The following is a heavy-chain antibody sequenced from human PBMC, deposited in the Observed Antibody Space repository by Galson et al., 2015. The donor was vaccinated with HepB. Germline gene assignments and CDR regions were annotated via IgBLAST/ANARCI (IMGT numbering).Heavy chain of an antibody. J-gene: IGHJ2*01. CDR2: ITKDGNTK. Sequence: SLRLSCAASGFNLGSYWMHWVRQAPGKGLVWVSRITKDGNTKDYADSVKGRFTISRDNAKNTLYLQMNSLRGEDTAIYFCTRGGLRLSTYFDLWGRGTLVTVAS. D-gene: IGHD2-15*01. V-gene: IGHV3-74*01. CDR3: TRGGLRLSTYFDL. CDR1: GFNLGSYW.